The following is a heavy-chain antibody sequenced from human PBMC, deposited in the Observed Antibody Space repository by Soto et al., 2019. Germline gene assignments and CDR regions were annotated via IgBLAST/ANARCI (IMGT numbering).Heavy chain of an antibody. J-gene: IGHJ6*02. V-gene: IGHV1-69*01. Sequence: QVQLVQSGAEVKKPGSSVKVSCKASGGTFSSYAISWVRQAPGQGLEWMGGIIPIFGTANYAQKFQGRVTITADDSTSTAYMELSSLRSEDTAVYYCARAAAAGSGGTYYYYGMDVWGQGTTVTVSS. D-gene: IGHD6-13*01. CDR1: GGTFSSYA. CDR2: IIPIFGTA. CDR3: ARAAAAGSGGTYYYYGMDV.